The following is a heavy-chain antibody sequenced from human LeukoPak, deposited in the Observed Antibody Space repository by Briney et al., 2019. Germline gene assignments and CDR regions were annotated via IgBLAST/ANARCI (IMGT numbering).Heavy chain of an antibody. CDR1: GGTFSSYA. V-gene: IGHV1-69*13. CDR3: ARGGIDYGANSNYFDY. D-gene: IGHD4-23*01. Sequence: SVKVSCKASGGTFSSYAISWVRQAPGQGLEWMGGIIPIFGTANYAQKFQGRVTITADESTSTAYMELSSLRSEDTAVYYCARGGIDYGANSNYFDYWGQGTLVTVSS. CDR2: IIPIFGTA. J-gene: IGHJ4*02.